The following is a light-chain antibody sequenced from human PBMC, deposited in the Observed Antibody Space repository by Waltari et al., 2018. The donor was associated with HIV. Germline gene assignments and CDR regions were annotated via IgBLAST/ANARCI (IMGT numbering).Light chain of an antibody. Sequence: NVMLTQPHSVSESPGKTVTISCTGSSGSIGTNYVQRYQQRTGSAPTTVIYGDNRRPAGVPARCSGSIDSSSNSASITIAGLETEDEADCYCQSYDSTNHVVFGGGTKLTVL. CDR3: QSYDSTNHVV. CDR1: SGSIGTNY. J-gene: IGLJ2*01. V-gene: IGLV6-57*02. CDR2: GDN.